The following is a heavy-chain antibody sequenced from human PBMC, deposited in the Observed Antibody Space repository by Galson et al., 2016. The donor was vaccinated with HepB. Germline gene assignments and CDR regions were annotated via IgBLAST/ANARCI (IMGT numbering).Heavy chain of an antibody. V-gene: IGHV3-33*08. CDR2: IWSDGSNR. D-gene: IGHD3-10*01. CDR1: GFTFSTYG. Sequence: SLRLSCAASGFTFSTYGMHWVRQAPGKGLEWVAVIWSDGSNRDYEDSVQGRFTISRDNSRDTLYLQMNSLRAEDTAVYYCARDDRVGVTNMVRGRVITESAYYGMDVWGQGTTVTVSS. J-gene: IGHJ6*02. CDR3: ARDDRVGVTNMVRGRVITESAYYGMDV.